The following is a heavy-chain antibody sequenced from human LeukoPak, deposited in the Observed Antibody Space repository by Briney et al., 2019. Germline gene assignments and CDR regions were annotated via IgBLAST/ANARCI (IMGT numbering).Heavy chain of an antibody. V-gene: IGHV3-23*01. CDR1: GFTFGRYA. CDR3: AKDSRQVGPTDY. D-gene: IGHD1-26*01. Sequence: PGGSLRLSCASSGFTFGRYAMSWVRQAPGKGLQWVSSISGGGGSTYYADFVKGRFTISRDNSKNTLYLQMNSLRAEDTAVYYCAKDSRQVGPTDYWGQGILVTVSS. J-gene: IGHJ4*02. CDR2: ISGGGGST.